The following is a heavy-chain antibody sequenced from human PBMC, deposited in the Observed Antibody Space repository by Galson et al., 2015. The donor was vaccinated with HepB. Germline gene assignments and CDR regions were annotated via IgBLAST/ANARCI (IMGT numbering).Heavy chain of an antibody. V-gene: IGHV1-46*03. Sequence: SVKVSCKASGYTFTSYYMHWVRQAPGQGLEWMGIINPSGGSTSYAQKFQGRVTMTRDTSTSTVYMELSSLRSEDTAVYYCASLAHKNYYGSGSYSPLWGQGTLVTVSS. CDR3: ASLAHKNYYGSGSYSPL. CDR1: GYTFTSYY. J-gene: IGHJ4*02. D-gene: IGHD3-10*01. CDR2: INPSGGST.